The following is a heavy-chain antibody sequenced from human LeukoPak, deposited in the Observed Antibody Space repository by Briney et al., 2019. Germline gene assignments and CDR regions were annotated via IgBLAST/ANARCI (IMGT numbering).Heavy chain of an antibody. CDR1: GGSISSGSYY. CDR3: ASGSSTYTY. V-gene: IGHV4-61*02. CDR2: IYTSGST. J-gene: IGHJ4*02. Sequence: SETLSLTCTVSGGSISSGSYYWSWIRQPAGKGLEWIGRIYTSGSTNYNPSLKSRVTISVDTSKNQFSLKLSSVTAADTAVYYCASGSSTYTYWGQGTLVTVSS. D-gene: IGHD3-16*01.